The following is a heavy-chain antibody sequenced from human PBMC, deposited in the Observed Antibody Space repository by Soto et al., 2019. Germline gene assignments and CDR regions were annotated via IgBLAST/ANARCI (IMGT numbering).Heavy chain of an antibody. CDR2: ISSSGSTT. V-gene: IGHV3-48*03. CDR1: GLTFTSYE. Sequence: SLRLSCASSGLTFTSYEMNWVRQAPGKGLGWISYISSSGSTTYYAWSVNGRFTISRDNAKNSLYLQMNSLRAEDTAVYYCARDHYDSSGYCPLEYWGQGTLVTVTS. J-gene: IGHJ4*02. D-gene: IGHD3-22*01. CDR3: ARDHYDSSGYCPLEY.